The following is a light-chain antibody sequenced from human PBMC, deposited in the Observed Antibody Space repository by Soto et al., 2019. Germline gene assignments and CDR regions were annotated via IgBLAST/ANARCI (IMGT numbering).Light chain of an antibody. CDR2: KVS. Sequence: DVVMTQSPLSLPVTLGQPASISCRSSQSLVYSDGNTYLNWFQQRPGQSPRRLIYKVSNRDSGVPDRFSGSGSGADFTPNISRGEAEDVGVYYDMQSTHWPRTFGQGTKVEIK. J-gene: IGKJ1*01. V-gene: IGKV2-30*01. CDR1: QSLVYSDGNTY. CDR3: MQSTHWPRT.